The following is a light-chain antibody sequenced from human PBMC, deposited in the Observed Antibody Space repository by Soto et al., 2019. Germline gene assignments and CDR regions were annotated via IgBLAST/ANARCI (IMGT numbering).Light chain of an antibody. J-gene: IGLJ1*01. CDR3: SSYAGSSYV. CDR1: SSDVGTYNY. Sequence: QSALTQPPSASGSPGQSVTISCTGTSSDVGTYNYVSWYQQHPGRAPKLILYDVTKRPSGVPDLFSASKSGNTASLTVSGLRTEDEADYYCSSYAGSSYVFGTGTQLTVL. CDR2: DVT. V-gene: IGLV2-8*01.